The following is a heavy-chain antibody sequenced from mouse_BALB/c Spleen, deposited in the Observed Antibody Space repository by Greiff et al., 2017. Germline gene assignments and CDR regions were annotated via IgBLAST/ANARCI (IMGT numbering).Heavy chain of an antibody. V-gene: IGHV5-17*02. CDR2: ISSGSSTI. CDR3: ARGGEFAY. Sequence: DVMLVESGGGLVQPGGSRKLSCAASGFTFSSFGMHWVRQAPEKGLEWVAYISSGSSTIYYADTVKGRFTISRDNPKNTLFLQMTSLRSEDTAMYYCARGGEFAYWGQGTLVTVSA. CDR1: GFTFSSFG. J-gene: IGHJ3*01.